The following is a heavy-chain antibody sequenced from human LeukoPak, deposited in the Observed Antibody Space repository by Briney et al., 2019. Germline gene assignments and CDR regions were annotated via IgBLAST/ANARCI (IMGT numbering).Heavy chain of an antibody. J-gene: IGHJ4*02. D-gene: IGHD5-12*01. CDR2: IKQDGSEK. Sequence: GGSLRLSCAASAFTFSSYWMSWVRQAPGKGLEWVANIKQDGSEKYYVDSVKGRFTISRDNAKNSLYLQMNSLRAEDTAVYYCARQYSGYDTYYFDYWGQGTLVTVSS. CDR3: ARQYSGYDTYYFDY. CDR1: AFTFSSYW. V-gene: IGHV3-7*01.